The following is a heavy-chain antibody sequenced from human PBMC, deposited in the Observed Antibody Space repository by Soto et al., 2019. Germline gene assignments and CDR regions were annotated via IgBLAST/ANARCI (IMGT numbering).Heavy chain of an antibody. CDR1: GFTFSDYA. Sequence: EVQLLESGGGVVQPGGSLRLSCVASGFTFSDYAMSWVRQAPGKGLEWVSAVSASGGTTYYANSVKGRFTVSRDNSRNTFYQQISGLRVEDAAIYYCAKDRTSGHTWGFDNWGQGTLVTVSS. J-gene: IGHJ4*02. CDR3: AKDRTSGHTWGFDN. V-gene: IGHV3-23*01. CDR2: VSASGGTT. D-gene: IGHD7-27*01.